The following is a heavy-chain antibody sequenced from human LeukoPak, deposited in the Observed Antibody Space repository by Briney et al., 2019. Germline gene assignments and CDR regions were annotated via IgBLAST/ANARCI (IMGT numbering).Heavy chain of an antibody. V-gene: IGHV3-48*02. Sequence: GGSLRLSCAASGFPFSSYSMNWVRQAPGKGLEWISSISGGASTIYYADSVKGRFTISRDNAQNSMYLQMNSLRDDDTAVYYCAKDWANGDYIDHWGQGTLVTVSS. CDR3: AKDWANGDYIDH. J-gene: IGHJ4*02. CDR2: ISGGASTI. D-gene: IGHD2-8*01. CDR1: GFPFSSYS.